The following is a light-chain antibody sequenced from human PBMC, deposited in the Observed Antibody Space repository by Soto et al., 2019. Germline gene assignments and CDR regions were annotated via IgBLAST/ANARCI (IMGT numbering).Light chain of an antibody. Sequence: SQLTQSPSSLSASVGDRVTIMCRASQGIITYLNWYQQKPGKAPNLLIYSSSTLQSGVPSRFSGSGSGTDFTLTISSLEPEDIAVYYCQQRSNWRVTFGGGTKVDIK. CDR3: QQRSNWRVT. CDR1: QGIITY. V-gene: IGKV1-39*01. CDR2: SSS. J-gene: IGKJ4*01.